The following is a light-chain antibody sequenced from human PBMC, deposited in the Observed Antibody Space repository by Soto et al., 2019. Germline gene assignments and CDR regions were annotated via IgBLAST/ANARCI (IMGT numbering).Light chain of an antibody. V-gene: IGLV2-11*01. CDR3: CSYAGSNYV. Sequence: QSALTQPRSVSGSPGQSVTISCTGTSSDVGSYNFVSWYHQDPGKAPKLMIYDVSKRPSGVPDRFSGSKSGNTASLTIFGLQAEDEADYYCCSYAGSNYVFGTGTKVTVL. J-gene: IGLJ1*01. CDR2: DVS. CDR1: SSDVGSYNF.